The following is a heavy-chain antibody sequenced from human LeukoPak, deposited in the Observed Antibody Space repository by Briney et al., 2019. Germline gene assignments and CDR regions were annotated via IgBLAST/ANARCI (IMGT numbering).Heavy chain of an antibody. CDR1: GFSFSSYS. Sequence: KPGGSLRLSCAASGFSFSSYSMNWVRQAPGKGLEWLSSIDPRSRFIYYADSVKGRFTISRDNAKNSLYLQMNSLRAEDTAVYYCARDRLRYFDTDRPNWFDPWGQGTLVTVSS. D-gene: IGHD3-9*01. V-gene: IGHV3-21*01. CDR2: IDPRSRFI. CDR3: ARDRLRYFDTDRPNWFDP. J-gene: IGHJ5*02.